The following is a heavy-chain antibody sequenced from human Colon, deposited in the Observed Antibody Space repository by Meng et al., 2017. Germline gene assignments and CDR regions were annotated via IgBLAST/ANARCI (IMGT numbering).Heavy chain of an antibody. CDR3: ARGTYDSYRDY. CDR2: INPSGGST. J-gene: IGHJ4*02. D-gene: IGHD5-18*01. Sequence: ASVNVSCKASGYTFTSYYMHWVRQAPGQGLEWMGIINPSGGSTSYAQMFQGRVTMTGDTSTSTVYMELSSLGSEDTAVYYCARGTYDSYRDYWGQGTLVTVSS. CDR1: GYTFTSYY. V-gene: IGHV1-46*01.